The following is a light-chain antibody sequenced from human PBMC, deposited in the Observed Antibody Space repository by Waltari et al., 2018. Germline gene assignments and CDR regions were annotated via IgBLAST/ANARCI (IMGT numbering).Light chain of an antibody. J-gene: IGKJ1*01. CDR3: QQYDSYSAT. V-gene: IGKV1-5*03. CDR1: QSSSW. CDR2: KES. Sequence: DIQMTQSPSTLSASVGDRCTITCRASQSSSWLAWYQQKPGKAPKILIYKESSLESGVPSRFSGSGSGTEFTLTITSLQPDDFATYYCQQYDSYSATFGQGTKVEI.